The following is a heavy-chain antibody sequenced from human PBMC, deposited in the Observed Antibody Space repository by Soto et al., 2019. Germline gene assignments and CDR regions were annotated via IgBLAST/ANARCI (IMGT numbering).Heavy chain of an antibody. V-gene: IGHV3-30*18. J-gene: IGHJ3*01. Sequence: QVQLVESGGGVVQPGRSLRLSCAASGFTFSNYDMHWVRQAPGKGLEWVAVISSDASNKYYAASVKGRFTISRDSSKNTVYVQMNSLRAEDTTVYYCAKALSMIVAKSFDVWGQGTMVSVSS. CDR2: ISSDASNK. CDR1: GFTFSNYD. D-gene: IGHD3-22*01. CDR3: AKALSMIVAKSFDV.